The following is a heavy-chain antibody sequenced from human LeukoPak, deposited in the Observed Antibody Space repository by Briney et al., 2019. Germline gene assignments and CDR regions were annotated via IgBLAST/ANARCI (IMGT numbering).Heavy chain of an antibody. Sequence: GGSLRLSCAASGFTFSSYTMNWVRQAPGMGLEWVAYIGLISGSIFYVDSVKGRFTISRDDAKNSLYLQMNSLRAEDTALYYCARVGAAGSNYYYYMDVWGKGTTVTVSS. J-gene: IGHJ6*03. CDR3: ARVGAAGSNYYYYMDV. CDR2: IGLISGSI. V-gene: IGHV3-48*04. D-gene: IGHD6-13*01. CDR1: GFTFSSYT.